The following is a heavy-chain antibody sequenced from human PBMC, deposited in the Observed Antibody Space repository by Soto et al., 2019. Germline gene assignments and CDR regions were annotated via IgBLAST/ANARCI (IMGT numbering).Heavy chain of an antibody. V-gene: IGHV4-34*01. Sequence: QVQLQQWGAGLLKPSETLSLTCAVYGGSFSGYYWSWIRQPPGKGLEWIGEINHSGSTNYNPSLKSRVTISVDTSKNQFSLKLSSVTAADTAVYFCARGLLIAARPCGYWGQGTLVTVSS. D-gene: IGHD6-6*01. J-gene: IGHJ4*02. CDR3: ARGLLIAARPCGY. CDR1: GGSFSGYY. CDR2: INHSGST.